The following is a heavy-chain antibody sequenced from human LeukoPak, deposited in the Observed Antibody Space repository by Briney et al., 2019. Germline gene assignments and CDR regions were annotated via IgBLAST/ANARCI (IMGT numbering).Heavy chain of an antibody. V-gene: IGHV1-2*02. CDR3: ASLAHFDGSTYYPDF. D-gene: IGHD3-22*01. CDR2: MHPNSGGT. CDR1: GYTFTGNY. Sequence: ASVKVSCKASGYTFTGNYLHWLRQARGQGLEWMGWMHPNSGGTNYAQNFQGRVTMTRDTSITTAYMELSRLTSDDTAVYYYASLAHFDGSTYYPDFWGQGTLVTVSS. J-gene: IGHJ4*02.